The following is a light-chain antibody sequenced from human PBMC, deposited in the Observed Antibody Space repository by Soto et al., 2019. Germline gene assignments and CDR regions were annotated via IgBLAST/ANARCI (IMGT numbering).Light chain of an antibody. J-gene: IGLJ1*01. CDR1: SSDVGGYNY. CDR2: DVS. CDR3: SSYTSSSVYV. V-gene: IGLV2-14*01. Sequence: QSALTQPASVSGSPGQSITISCTGTSSDVGGYNYVSWYQQHPGKAPKLMIYDVSNRPSGASNRFSGSKSGNTASLTISGLQAEDEADYYCSSYTSSSVYVFGTGTKLTVL.